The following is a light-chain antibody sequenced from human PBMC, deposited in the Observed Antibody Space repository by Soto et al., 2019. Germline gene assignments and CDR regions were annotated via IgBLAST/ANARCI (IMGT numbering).Light chain of an antibody. CDR3: QQANSFPIT. CDR1: QGINRW. V-gene: IGKV1-12*01. J-gene: IGKJ5*01. CDR2: TTS. Sequence: DIQMTQSPSFMSASVGDRVTVTCRASQGINRWLAWYQQKPGKAPKLLIYTTSTLASGVPSRFSGSGSGTDFTLTTSSLQPEDFATYYCQQANSFPITFGQGTRLEIK.